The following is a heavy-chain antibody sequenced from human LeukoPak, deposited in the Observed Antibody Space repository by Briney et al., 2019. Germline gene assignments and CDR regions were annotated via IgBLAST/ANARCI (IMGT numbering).Heavy chain of an antibody. D-gene: IGHD6-13*01. CDR1: GYTFTSYD. CDR3: ASTNSRHIYYYYGMDV. CDR2: MNPNSGNT. V-gene: IGHV1-8*01. J-gene: IGHJ6*02. Sequence: ASVKVSCNASGYTFTSYDINWVRQATGQGLEWMGWMNPNSGNTGYAQKFQGRVTMTRNTSISTAYMELSSLRSEDTAVYYCASTNSRHIYYYYGMDVWGQGTTVTVSS.